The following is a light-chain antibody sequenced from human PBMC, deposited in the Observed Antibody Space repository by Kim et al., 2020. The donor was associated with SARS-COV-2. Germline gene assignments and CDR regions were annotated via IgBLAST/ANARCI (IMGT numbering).Light chain of an antibody. Sequence: DIQLTLSPSFLSASVGDRVTITCRASQGISSYLAWYQQKPGKAPKLLIYAASTLQSGVPSRFSGSGSGTEFTLTISSLQPEDFATYYCQQLNSYPRLTFGGGTKVDIK. J-gene: IGKJ4*01. V-gene: IGKV1-9*01. CDR2: AAS. CDR1: QGISSY. CDR3: QQLNSYPRLT.